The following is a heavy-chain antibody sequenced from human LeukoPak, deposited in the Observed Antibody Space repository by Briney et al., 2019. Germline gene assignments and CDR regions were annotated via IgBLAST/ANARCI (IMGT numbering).Heavy chain of an antibody. Sequence: SETLSLTCTVSGGSISSGSYYWSWIRQPAGKGLEWIGRIYTSGSTNYNPSLKSRVTISVDKSKNQFSLKLTSVTAADTAVYYCASAPDDSYGFFFSDYWGQGTLVTVSS. D-gene: IGHD5-18*01. V-gene: IGHV4-61*02. CDR1: GGSISSGSYY. CDR3: ASAPDDSYGFFFSDY. J-gene: IGHJ4*02. CDR2: IYTSGST.